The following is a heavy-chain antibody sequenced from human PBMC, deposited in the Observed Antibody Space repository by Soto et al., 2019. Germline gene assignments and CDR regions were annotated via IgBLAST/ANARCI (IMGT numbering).Heavy chain of an antibody. CDR2: IYHSGST. J-gene: IGHJ6*02. Sequence: QVQLQEWGPGLVKPSGTLSLTCAVSGGSISSSNWWTWVRQPPGKGLEWIGEIYHSGSTNYNPSLKSQVTITVNKSKNQFSLKVSPVTAADTAVYYCAILLRSTYGMDVWGQGTTVTVSS. V-gene: IGHV4-4*02. CDR1: GGSISSSNW. D-gene: IGHD3-3*01. CDR3: AILLRSTYGMDV.